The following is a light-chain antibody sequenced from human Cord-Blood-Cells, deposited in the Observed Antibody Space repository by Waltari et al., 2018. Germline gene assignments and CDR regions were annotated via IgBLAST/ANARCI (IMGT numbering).Light chain of an antibody. CDR1: ALPKKY. Sequence: SYELTQPPSVSVSPGQTARITCSGDALPKKYAYWYQQKSGQAPVLVIYEDSKRPSGSPARFSGSSSGTIATMTISGAQVEDEADYYCYSTDSSGNHRVFGGGTKLTVL. CDR3: YSTDSSGNHRV. J-gene: IGLJ2*01. V-gene: IGLV3-10*01. CDR2: EDS.